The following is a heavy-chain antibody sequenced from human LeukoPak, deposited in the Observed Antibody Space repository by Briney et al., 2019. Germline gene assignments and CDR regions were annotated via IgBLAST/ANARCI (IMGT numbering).Heavy chain of an antibody. Sequence: SETLSLTSTVSGDSISTSAYYWSWIRQRPGTGLEWIAYIHYIGNAYSNPSLESRVTMSVDTSSNQFSLNVASVTAADTAVYYCARVRDDYFFDCWGQGILVTVSS. J-gene: IGHJ4*02. CDR3: ARVRDDYFFDC. D-gene: IGHD3-3*01. CDR2: IHYIGNA. CDR1: GDSISTSAYY. V-gene: IGHV4-31*03.